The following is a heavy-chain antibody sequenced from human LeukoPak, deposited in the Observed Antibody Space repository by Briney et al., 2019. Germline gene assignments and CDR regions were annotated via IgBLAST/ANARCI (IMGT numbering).Heavy chain of an antibody. Sequence: SVIYGEGNTYYADSVKGQFTISRADSKNTLSLQMTSLRAADTAIYYCARDSTTWSRAGYWGQGTLVTVSS. J-gene: IGHJ4*02. V-gene: IGHV3-53*01. CDR2: IYGEGNT. D-gene: IGHD6-13*01. CDR3: ARDSTTWSRAGY.